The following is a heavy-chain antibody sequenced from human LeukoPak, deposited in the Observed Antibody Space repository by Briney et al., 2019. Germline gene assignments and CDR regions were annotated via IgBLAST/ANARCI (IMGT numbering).Heavy chain of an antibody. J-gene: IGHJ6*02. D-gene: IGHD2-2*01. V-gene: IGHV1-2*02. CDR2: LNPNSGGT. Sequence: EASLKVSCKASGYTFTAYYIHWVRRAPGQGLEWMGWLNPNSGGTESAQKFQGRVTMTRDTSISTAYMELSRLRSDDTAVYYCTRDHCTSINCYEYNYYGMDVWGQGTTVTVSS. CDR1: GYTFTAYY. CDR3: TRDHCTSINCYEYNYYGMDV.